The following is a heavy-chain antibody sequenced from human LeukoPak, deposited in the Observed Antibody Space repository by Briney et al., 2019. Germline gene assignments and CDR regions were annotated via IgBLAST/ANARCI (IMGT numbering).Heavy chain of an antibody. CDR1: GGSVSSGCYY. V-gene: IGHV4-61*01. CDR2: IYYSGST. D-gene: IGHD2-21*02. Sequence: SETLSLTCTVSGGSVSSGCYYWSWIRQPPGKGLEWIGYIYYSGSTNYNPSLKSRVTISVDTSKNQFSLKLSSVTAADTAVYYCARERGDAIDYWGQGTLVTVSS. J-gene: IGHJ4*02. CDR3: ARERGDAIDY.